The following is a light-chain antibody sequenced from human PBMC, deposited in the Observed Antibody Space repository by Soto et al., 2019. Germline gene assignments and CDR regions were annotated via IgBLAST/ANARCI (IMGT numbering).Light chain of an antibody. J-gene: IGLJ2*01. CDR3: RSYAGSYTLV. CDR2: DVS. Sequence: SALTQPRSVSGSPGQSVTISCTGTSSDVGGYNYVSWYQQHPGKAPKLMIYDVSKRPSGVPDRFSGSKSGNTASLTISGLQAEDEADYYCRSYAGSYTLVFGGGTKVTVL. CDR1: SSDVGGYNY. V-gene: IGLV2-11*01.